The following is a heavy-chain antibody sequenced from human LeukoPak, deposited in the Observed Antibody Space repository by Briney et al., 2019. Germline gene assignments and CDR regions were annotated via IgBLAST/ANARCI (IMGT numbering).Heavy chain of an antibody. D-gene: IGHD6-13*01. V-gene: IGHV3-23*01. CDR3: ARGFGIAAAGQQEDY. CDR1: GFTFSSYA. Sequence: GGSLRLSCAASGFTFSSYAMSWVRQAPGKGLEWVSAISGSGGSTYYADSVKGRFTISRDNAKNSLYLQMNSLRAEDTAVYYCARGFGIAAAGQQEDYWGQGTLVTVSS. CDR2: ISGSGGST. J-gene: IGHJ4*02.